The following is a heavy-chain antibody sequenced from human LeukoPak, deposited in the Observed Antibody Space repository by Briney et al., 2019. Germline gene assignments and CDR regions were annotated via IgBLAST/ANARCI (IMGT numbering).Heavy chain of an antibody. J-gene: IGHJ6*02. CDR3: AKDNYGSGRPTYYYYGMDV. V-gene: IGHV3-9*01. D-gene: IGHD3-10*01. Sequence: PGRSLRLSCEASGYTFDDYAMHWVRQAPGKGLEWVSGISWNSGSIGYADSVKGRFTISRDNAKNSLYLQMNSLRAEDTALYYCAKDNYGSGRPTYYYYGMDVWGQGTTVTVSS. CDR1: GYTFDDYA. CDR2: ISWNSGSI.